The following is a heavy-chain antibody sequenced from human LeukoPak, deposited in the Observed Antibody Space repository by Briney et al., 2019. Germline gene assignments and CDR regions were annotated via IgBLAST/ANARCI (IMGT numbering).Heavy chain of an antibody. CDR1: GGSISSYY. CDR3: ASQTLYCSSTSCPPLDAFDI. V-gene: IGHV4-59*12. D-gene: IGHD2-2*01. Sequence: PSETLSLTCTVSGGSISSYYWGWIRQPPGKGLEWIGYIYYSGSTNYNPSLKSRVTMSLDTSKKHFSLKLSSVTAADTAVYYCASQTLYCSSTSCPPLDAFDIWGQGTMVTVSS. CDR2: IYYSGST. J-gene: IGHJ3*02.